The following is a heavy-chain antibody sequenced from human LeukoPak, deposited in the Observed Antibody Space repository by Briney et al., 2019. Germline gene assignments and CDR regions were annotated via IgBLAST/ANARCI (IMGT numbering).Heavy chain of an antibody. CDR3: AKDAFPRYGSGTYSDY. V-gene: IGHV3-23*01. D-gene: IGHD3-10*01. CDR2: ISGTGGST. Sequence: GGSLRLSCAASGFTFTSYAMSWVRQAPGKGLEWVSAISGTGGSTYYADSVKGRFTISRDNSKNTLYLQMNSLRAEDTAVYYCAKDAFPRYGSGTYSDYRGQGTLVTVSS. J-gene: IGHJ4*02. CDR1: GFTFTSYA.